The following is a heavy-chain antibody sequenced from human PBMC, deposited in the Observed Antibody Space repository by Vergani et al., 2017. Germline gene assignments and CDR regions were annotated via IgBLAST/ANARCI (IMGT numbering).Heavy chain of an antibody. CDR1: GFTVSSNY. CDR2: IYSGGST. V-gene: IGHV3-53*01. J-gene: IGHJ3*02. D-gene: IGHD5-24*01. Sequence: EVQLVESGGGLIQPGGSLRLSCAASGFTVSSNYMSWVRQAPGKGLEWVSVIYSGGSTYYADSVKGRFTISRDNSKNTLYLQMNSLRAEDTAVYYCARGIVEMATHRDIWGQGTMVTVSS. CDR3: ARGIVEMATHRDI.